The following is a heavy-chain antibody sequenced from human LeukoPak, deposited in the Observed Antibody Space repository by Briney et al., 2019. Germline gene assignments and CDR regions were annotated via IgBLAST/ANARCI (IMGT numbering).Heavy chain of an antibody. V-gene: IGHV3-23*01. CDR3: AKTSSGSSSLFDI. D-gene: IGHD3-10*01. CDR2: ISGSGGST. J-gene: IGHJ3*02. Sequence: GGSLRLSCAASGFTFNTYGMSWVRQAPGKGLEWVSAISGSGGSTYYADSVKGRFTISRDNSKNTLYLQMNSLRAEDTAVYYCAKTSSGSSSLFDIWGQGTMVTVSS. CDR1: GFTFNTYG.